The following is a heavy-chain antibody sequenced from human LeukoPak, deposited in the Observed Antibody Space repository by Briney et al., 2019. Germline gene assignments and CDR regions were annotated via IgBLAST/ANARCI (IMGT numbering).Heavy chain of an antibody. D-gene: IGHD1-1*01. CDR1: EFTFSSYA. V-gene: IGHV1-2*02. CDR3: AALDVRGYYYGMDV. Sequence: GGSLRLSCAASEFTFSSYAMHWVRQAPGQGLEWMGWINPNSGGTNYAQKFQGRVTMTRDTSISTAYMELSRLRSDDTAVYYCAALDVRGYYYGMDVWGQGTTVTVSS. CDR2: INPNSGGT. J-gene: IGHJ6*02.